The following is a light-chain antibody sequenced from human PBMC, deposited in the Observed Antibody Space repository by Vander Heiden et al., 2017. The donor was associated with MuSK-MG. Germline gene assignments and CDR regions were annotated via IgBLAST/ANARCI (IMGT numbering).Light chain of an antibody. CDR3: AAWDDYLNGRWV. V-gene: IGLV1-44*01. CDR2: SNN. J-gene: IGLJ3*02. CDR1: SSNIGSNT. Sequence: QSVLTQPPSASGTPGQRVTISCSGSSSNIGSNTVNWYQQVPGTAPKLLIYSNNQRPSGVPDRFSGSKSGTSASLAISGLQSEDEADYYCAAWDDYLNGRWVFGGGTKVTGL.